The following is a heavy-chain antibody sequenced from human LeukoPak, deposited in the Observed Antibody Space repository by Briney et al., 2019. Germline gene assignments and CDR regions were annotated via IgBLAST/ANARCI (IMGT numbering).Heavy chain of an antibody. J-gene: IGHJ4*02. CDR2: ISYDGSNK. V-gene: IGHV3-30*18. D-gene: IGHD3-22*01. CDR3: TKDYHYYDSSGPLYYFDY. Sequence: AGGSLRLSCAASGFTFSDYGMHWVRQAPGKGLEWVAVISYDGSNKYYADSVKGRFTISRDNSKNTLYLQMNSLRAEDTAVYYCTKDYHYYDSSGPLYYFDYWGQGTLVTVSS. CDR1: GFTFSDYG.